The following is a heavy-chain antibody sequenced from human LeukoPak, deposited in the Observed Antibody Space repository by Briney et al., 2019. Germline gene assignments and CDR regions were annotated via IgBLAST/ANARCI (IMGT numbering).Heavy chain of an antibody. CDR1: GGSISSYY. CDR2: IYYTGST. J-gene: IGHJ4*02. V-gene: IGHV4-59*01. D-gene: IGHD2-15*01. Sequence: SETLSLTCTVSGGSISSYYWSWIRQPPGKGLQWIGYIYYTGSTNYNPSLKSRVTISVDTSKNQFSLKLNSVTAADTAVYYCARDRSNGDCSGGSCYYERHFDYWGQGTLVTVSS. CDR3: ARDRSNGDCSGGSCYYERHFDY.